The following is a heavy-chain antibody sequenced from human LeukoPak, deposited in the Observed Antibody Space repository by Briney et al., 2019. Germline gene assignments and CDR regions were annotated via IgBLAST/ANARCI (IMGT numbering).Heavy chain of an antibody. D-gene: IGHD3-22*01. Sequence: GGSLRLSCEASGFTFSRYWMHWVRQAPGKGLVWVSRIKSDGKTNYADSVKGRFTISRDNAKNTVSLQMDSLRAEDTGVYYCARAPAEVGGYYPEYFRHWGQGTLVTVSS. CDR1: GFTFSRYW. J-gene: IGHJ1*01. V-gene: IGHV3-74*01. CDR3: ARAPAEVGGYYPEYFRH. CDR2: IKSDGKT.